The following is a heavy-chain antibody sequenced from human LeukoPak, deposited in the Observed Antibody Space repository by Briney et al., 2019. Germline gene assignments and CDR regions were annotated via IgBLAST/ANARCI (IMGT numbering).Heavy chain of an antibody. CDR1: GFTFSSYA. J-gene: IGHJ4*02. CDR2: ITGSGGRT. Sequence: GGSLRLSCAASGFTFSSYAMNWVRQAPGKGLEWVSAITGSGGRTYYADSVKGRFTISRDNSKNTLYLQMNSLRAEDTAIYYXXXXXXXXXSPFPSYFDNWGQGTLVTVSS. D-gene: IGHD2-21*01. CDR3: XXXXXXXXSPFPSYFDN. V-gene: IGHV3-23*01.